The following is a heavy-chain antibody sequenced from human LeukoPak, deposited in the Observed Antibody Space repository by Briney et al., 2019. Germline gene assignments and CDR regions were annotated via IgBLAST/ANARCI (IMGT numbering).Heavy chain of an antibody. V-gene: IGHV3-7*03. CDR1: GFPFSSYS. CDR3: ARSIPYGTTWYGRSDY. J-gene: IGHJ4*02. Sequence: GGSLRLSCAASGFPFSSYSMTWVSQAPGKGLEWVANIKPDGTTKFYVDSVKGRFTISRDNALNSLYLQMNSLRAEDTAIYYCARSIPYGTTWYGRSDYWGQGTLVTVSS. CDR2: IKPDGTTK. D-gene: IGHD6-13*01.